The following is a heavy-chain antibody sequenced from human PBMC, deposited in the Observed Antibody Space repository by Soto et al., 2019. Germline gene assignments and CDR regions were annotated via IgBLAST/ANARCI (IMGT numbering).Heavy chain of an antibody. V-gene: IGHV4-39*01. D-gene: IGHD6-13*01. J-gene: IGHJ6*02. CDR2: IYYSGST. Sequence: PSETLSLTCTVSGGSISSSSYYWGWIRQPPGKGLEWIGSIYYSGSTYYNPSLKSRVTISVDTSKNQCSLKLSSVTAADTVVYYCARHGTEAGYSSSWYRDYYYYGMDVWGQGATVTVSS. CDR3: ARHGTEAGYSSSWYRDYYYYGMDV. CDR1: GGSISSSSYY.